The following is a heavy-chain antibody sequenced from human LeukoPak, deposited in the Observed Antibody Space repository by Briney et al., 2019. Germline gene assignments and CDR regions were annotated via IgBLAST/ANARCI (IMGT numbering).Heavy chain of an antibody. CDR3: TSYCGPASCYSGFDN. CDR2: ISKTYGTT. CDR1: GFTFANSV. Sequence: GGFLRLSCVASGFTFANSVLTWVRQAPGKGLEWVSGISKTYGTTYYADSVKGRFTISRDKPRDTVSLQMNSLRAEDTAVYYCTSYCGPASCYSGFDNWGQGTLVTVSS. D-gene: IGHD2-21*01. V-gene: IGHV3-23*01. J-gene: IGHJ4*02.